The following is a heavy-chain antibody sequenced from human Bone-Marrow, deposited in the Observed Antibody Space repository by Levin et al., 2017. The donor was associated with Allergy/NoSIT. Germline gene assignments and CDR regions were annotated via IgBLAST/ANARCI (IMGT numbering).Heavy chain of an antibody. Sequence: PSETLSLTCTVSGGSISSYYWSWIRQPPGKGLEWIGYIYYSGSTNYNPSLKSRVTISVDTSKNQFSLKLSSVTAADTAVYYCAREGRGFWSGYWNPWGQGTLVTVSS. D-gene: IGHD3-3*01. V-gene: IGHV4-59*01. CDR2: IYYSGST. CDR3: AREGRGFWSGYWNP. CDR1: GGSISSYY. J-gene: IGHJ5*02.